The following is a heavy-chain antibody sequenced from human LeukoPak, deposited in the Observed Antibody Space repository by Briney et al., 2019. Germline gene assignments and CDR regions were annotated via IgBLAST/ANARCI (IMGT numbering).Heavy chain of an antibody. V-gene: IGHV4-59*01. CDR3: ARGRDGYDC. CDR2: IYYSGST. D-gene: IGHD5-24*01. Sequence: SETLSLTCTVSGGSISGYYWNWIRQPPGKGLEWIGYIYYSGSTNYNPSLKSRVTISVHTSKNQFSLKLSSVTAADTAVYYCARGRDGYDCWGEGTLVTVSS. J-gene: IGHJ4*02. CDR1: GGSISGYY.